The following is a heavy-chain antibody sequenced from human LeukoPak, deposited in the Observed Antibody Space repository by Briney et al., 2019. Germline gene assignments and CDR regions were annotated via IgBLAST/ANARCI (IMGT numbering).Heavy chain of an antibody. J-gene: IGHJ4*02. V-gene: IGHV3-23*01. CDR2: ISSSGSGGNT. CDR1: GVTLSSCA. D-gene: IGHD6-6*01. Sequence: GGSLRLSCAASGVTLSSCAMSWARQAPGKGLEWVSGISSSGSGGNTYYADSVKGRFTISRDNSKNTLYLQMNSLRAEDTAVYYCAKSLLSSIAAPVCNWGQGTLVTVSS. CDR3: AKSLLSSIAAPVCN.